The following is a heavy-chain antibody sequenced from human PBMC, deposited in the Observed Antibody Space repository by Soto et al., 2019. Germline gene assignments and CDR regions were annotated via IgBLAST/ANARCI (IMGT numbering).Heavy chain of an antibody. CDR3: ARYYYDSSGYYPSWYYFDY. CDR1: GYTFTSYG. CDR2: ISAYNGNT. D-gene: IGHD3-22*01. Sequence: ASVKVSCKASGYTFTSYGISWVRQAPGQGLEWMGWISAYNGNTNYAQKLQGRVTMTTDTSTSTAYMELRSLRSDDTAVYYCARYYYDSSGYYPSWYYFDYWGQGTLVPVSS. J-gene: IGHJ4*02. V-gene: IGHV1-18*01.